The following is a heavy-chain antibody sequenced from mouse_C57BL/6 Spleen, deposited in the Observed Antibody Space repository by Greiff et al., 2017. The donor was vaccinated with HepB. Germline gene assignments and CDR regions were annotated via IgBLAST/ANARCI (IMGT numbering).Heavy chain of an antibody. V-gene: IGHV1-82*01. J-gene: IGHJ2*01. CDR3: ARKAANWDGFDY. Sequence: QVQLQQSGPELVKPGASVKISCKASGYAFSSSWMNWVKQRPGKGLEWIGRIYPGDGDTNYNGKFKGKATLTADKSSSTAYMQLSSLTSEDSAVYFCARKAANWDGFDYWGQGTTLTVSS. CDR1: GYAFSSSW. D-gene: IGHD4-1*01. CDR2: IYPGDGDT.